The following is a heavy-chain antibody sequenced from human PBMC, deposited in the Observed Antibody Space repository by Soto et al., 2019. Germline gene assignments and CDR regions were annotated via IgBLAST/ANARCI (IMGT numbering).Heavy chain of an antibody. CDR1: GFTFSSYA. D-gene: IGHD6-19*01. Sequence: GGSLRLSCAASGFTFSSYAMHWVRQAPGKGLEYVSAISSNGGSTYYANSVKGRFTISRDNSKNTLYLPMGSLRAEDMAVYYCVREAFSGWDLYFDYWGQGTLVTVSS. V-gene: IGHV3-64*01. J-gene: IGHJ4*02. CDR3: VREAFSGWDLYFDY. CDR2: ISSNGGST.